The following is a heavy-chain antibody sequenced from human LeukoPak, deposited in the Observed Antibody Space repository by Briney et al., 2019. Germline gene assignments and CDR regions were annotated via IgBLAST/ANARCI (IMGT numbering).Heavy chain of an antibody. CDR2: INHSGST. J-gene: IGHJ3*02. CDR3: ARTTLAGAFDI. CDR1: GESFSGYY. D-gene: IGHD1-1*01. V-gene: IGHV4-34*01. Sequence: PSETLSLTCAVYGESFSGYYWSWIRQPPGKGLEWIGEINHSGSTNYNPSLKSRVTISVDTSKNQFSLKLSSVTAADTAVYYCARTTLAGAFDIWGQGTMVTVSS.